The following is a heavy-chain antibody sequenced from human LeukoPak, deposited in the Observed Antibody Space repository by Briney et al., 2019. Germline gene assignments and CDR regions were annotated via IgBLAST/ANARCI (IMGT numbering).Heavy chain of an antibody. CDR3: GRSAYLHYYNAMDV. D-gene: IGHD6-19*01. V-gene: IGHV4-30-4*01. CDR1: GGSISSGDYY. J-gene: IGHJ6*02. CDR2: FYYSGST. Sequence: PSETLSLTCSVSGGSISSGDYYWSWIRQPPGKGLEWIGYFYYSGSTYYNPSLKSRLTISVDTSKHQFSLTVSSLTAADTAVYYCGRSAYLHYYNAMDVWGQGTTVTVSS.